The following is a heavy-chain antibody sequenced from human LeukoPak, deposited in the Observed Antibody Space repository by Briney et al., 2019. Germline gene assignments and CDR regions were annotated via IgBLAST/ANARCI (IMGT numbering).Heavy chain of an antibody. D-gene: IGHD3-22*01. J-gene: IGHJ4*02. Sequence: ASVKVSCKASGYTFTNYYMHWGRQAPGQGLEWMGVIHPSGGSTSFAQKFQGRVTMTRDTSTSTVYMELSSLRSDDTAVYYCARGIGLDYDSSGLDWGQGTLVTVSS. CDR2: IHPSGGST. CDR3: ARGIGLDYDSSGLD. CDR1: GYTFTNYY. V-gene: IGHV1-46*01.